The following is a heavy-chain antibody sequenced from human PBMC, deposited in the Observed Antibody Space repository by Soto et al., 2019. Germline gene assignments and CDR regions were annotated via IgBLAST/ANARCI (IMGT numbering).Heavy chain of an antibody. V-gene: IGHV3-21*06. CDR2: ISSTTNYI. CDR1: GFTFTS. J-gene: IGHJ4*02. Sequence: GGSRRPTCAASGFTFTSMNWVRHSPGKGLEWVSSISSTTNYIYYGDSMKGRFTISRDNANNSLYLEMNSLRAEDTAVYYCARESEDLTSNFDYCGQGTMVTVSS. CDR3: ARESEDLTSNFDY.